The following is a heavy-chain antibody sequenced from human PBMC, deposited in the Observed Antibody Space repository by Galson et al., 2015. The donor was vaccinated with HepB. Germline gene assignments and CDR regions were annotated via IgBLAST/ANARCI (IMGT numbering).Heavy chain of an antibody. CDR1: GFTFSSYS. J-gene: IGHJ4*02. CDR3: ARDARIVVVTAPLDY. D-gene: IGHD2-21*02. V-gene: IGHV3-48*04. CDR2: ISSSSSTI. Sequence: SLRLSCAASGFTFSSYSMNWVRQAPGKGLEWVSYISSSSSTIYYADSVKGRFTISRDNAKNSLYLQMNSLRAEDTAVYYCARDARIVVVTAPLDYWGQGTLVTVSS.